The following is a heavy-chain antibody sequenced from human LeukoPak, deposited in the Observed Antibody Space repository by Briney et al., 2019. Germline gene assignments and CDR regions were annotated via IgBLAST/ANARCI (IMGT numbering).Heavy chain of an antibody. CDR1: GGTFSSYA. J-gene: IGHJ4*02. Sequence: SVKVSCKAPGGTFSSYAISWVRQAPGQGLEWMGGIIPIFGTANYAQKFQGRVTITADESTSTAYMELSSLRSEDTAVYYCAREQASVTTPDYWGQGTLVTVSS. CDR2: IIPIFGTA. CDR3: AREQASVTTPDY. D-gene: IGHD4-11*01. V-gene: IGHV1-69*01.